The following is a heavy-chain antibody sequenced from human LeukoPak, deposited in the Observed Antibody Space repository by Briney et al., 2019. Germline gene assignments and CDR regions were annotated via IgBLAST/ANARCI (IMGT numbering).Heavy chain of an antibody. CDR1: GGSISSGGYS. V-gene: IGHV4-31*03. CDR3: ATNIRASPNKNWFDP. J-gene: IGHJ5*02. CDR2: IYYSGST. Sequence: PSQTLSLTCTVSGGSISSGGYSWSWIRQHPGKGLEWIGYIYYSGSTYYNPSLKSRVTISVDTSKNQFSLKLSSVTAADTAVYYCATNIRASPNKNWFDPWGQGTLVTVSS. D-gene: IGHD3-10*01.